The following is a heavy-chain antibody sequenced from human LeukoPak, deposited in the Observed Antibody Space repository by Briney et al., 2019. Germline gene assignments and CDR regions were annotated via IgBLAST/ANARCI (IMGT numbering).Heavy chain of an antibody. CDR1: GYTFTSYY. V-gene: IGHV1-46*01. CDR3: ARERGYYFDY. J-gene: IGHJ4*02. D-gene: IGHD3-22*01. CDR2: INPSGGST. Sequence: ASVKVSCKASGYTFTSYYMHWVRQAPGQGLEWMGIINPSGGSTSYAQKFQGRVTMTRDTSISTAYMELSRLRSDDTAVYYCARERGYYFDYWGQGTLVTVSS.